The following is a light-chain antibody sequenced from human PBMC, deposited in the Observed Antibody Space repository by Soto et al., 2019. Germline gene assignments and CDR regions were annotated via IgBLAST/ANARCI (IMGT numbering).Light chain of an antibody. V-gene: IGLV2-14*01. CDR3: SSYTSSSTYVV. Sequence: QSALTQSASVSGSPGQSITISCTGTSSDVGGYDYVSWYQHPGKAKAPQVMIYEVTNRPSGVSNRFSGSKSGNTASLTISGLQAEDEADYYCSSYTSSSTYVVFGGGTKLTVL. CDR1: SSDVGGYDY. CDR2: EVT. J-gene: IGLJ2*01.